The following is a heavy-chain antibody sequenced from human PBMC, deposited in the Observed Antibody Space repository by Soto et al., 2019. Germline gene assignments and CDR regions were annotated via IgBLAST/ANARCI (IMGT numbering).Heavy chain of an antibody. CDR2: IRRDGDEK. CDR1: GFTFSDYW. J-gene: IGHJ3*01. CDR3: GGDPANYDGHTRWGAFDH. Sequence: EVQLVESGGGLVQPGESLRLSCAASGFTFSDYWMGWVRRTPGTGLEWVGDIRRDGDEKQYADSVKGRFTISRDNAKNSPALQMKSLRSEDTGVYYCGGDPANYDGHTRWGAFDHWGQGTVVTVSS. D-gene: IGHD5-12*01. V-gene: IGHV3-7*01.